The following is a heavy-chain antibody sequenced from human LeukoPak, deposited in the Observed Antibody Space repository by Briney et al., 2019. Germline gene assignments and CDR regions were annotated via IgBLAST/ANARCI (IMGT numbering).Heavy chain of an antibody. CDR1: GFTFSSHG. Sequence: GGSLRFSCVASGFTFSSHGMHWVRQAPGKGLEWVAVIWYDGSIKYYAESVKGRFTISRDNAKNTLYLQMNSLRAEDTAVYYCARMSASYLDYWGQGTLVTVSS. CDR2: IWYDGSIK. D-gene: IGHD3-3*01. CDR3: ARMSASYLDY. J-gene: IGHJ4*02. V-gene: IGHV3-33*01.